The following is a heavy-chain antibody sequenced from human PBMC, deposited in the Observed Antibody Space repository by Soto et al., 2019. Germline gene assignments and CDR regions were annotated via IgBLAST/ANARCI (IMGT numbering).Heavy chain of an antibody. V-gene: IGHV4-59*12. D-gene: IGHD2-21*01. CDR3: ATRCGGVFDI. CDR1: GGSISSYY. J-gene: IGHJ3*02. CDR2: IYYSGST. Sequence: QVQLQESGPGLVKPSETLSLTCTVSGGSISSYYWNWIRQPPGKGLEWIGYIYYSGSTNYNPSLKLGLTISVDTSKNTFSLKLRYVNAADTAVYYGATRCGGVFDIWGHGAMVTVSS.